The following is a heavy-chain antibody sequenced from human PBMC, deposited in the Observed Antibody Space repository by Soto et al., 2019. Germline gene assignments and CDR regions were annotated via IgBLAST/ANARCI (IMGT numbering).Heavy chain of an antibody. V-gene: IGHV3-48*01. D-gene: IGHD1-26*01. CDR3: AKDTSGT. Sequence: GGSLRLSCAASGFAFSSYGMNWVRQAPGKGLEWVSYIGSRSATIYYADSVKGRFTISRDNSKNTLFLQMYSLRAEDTAIYYCAKDTSGTWGEGTLVTVSS. CDR2: IGSRSATI. J-gene: IGHJ4*02. CDR1: GFAFSSYG.